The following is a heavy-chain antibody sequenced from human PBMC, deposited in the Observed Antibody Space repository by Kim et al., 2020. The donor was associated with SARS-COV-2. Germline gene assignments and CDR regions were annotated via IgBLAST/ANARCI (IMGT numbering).Heavy chain of an antibody. CDR1: GYTFTSYG. V-gene: IGHV1-18*01. D-gene: IGHD6-13*01. J-gene: IGHJ6*02. CDR3: VRGAAAGRREHYYYGMDV. Sequence: ASVKVSCKASGYTFTSYGISWVRQAPGQGLEWMGWISAYNGNTNYAQKLQGRVTMTTDTSTSTAYMELRSLRSDDTAVYYCVRGAAAGRREHYYYGMDVWGQGTTVTVSS. CDR2: ISAYNGNT.